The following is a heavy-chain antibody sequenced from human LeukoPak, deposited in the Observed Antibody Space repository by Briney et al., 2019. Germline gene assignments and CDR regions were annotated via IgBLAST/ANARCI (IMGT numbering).Heavy chain of an antibody. CDR3: AKDDRPHDFWSGLVDY. CDR1: GFTFSNYG. J-gene: IGHJ4*02. V-gene: IGHV3-30*18. D-gene: IGHD3-3*01. CDR2: ISYDGSNK. Sequence: PGGSLRLSCAASGFTFSNYGMHWVRQAPGKGLEWVTLISYDGSNKYYADSVKGRFTISRDNSKNTLYLQMNSLRAEDTAVYYCAKDDRPHDFWSGLVDYSGQGTLVGVSS.